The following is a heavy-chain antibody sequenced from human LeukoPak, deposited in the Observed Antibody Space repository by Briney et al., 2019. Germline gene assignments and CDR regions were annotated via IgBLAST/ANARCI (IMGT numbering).Heavy chain of an antibody. D-gene: IGHD2-2*01. Sequence: SETLSLTCTVSGGSITSSSYYWSWIRQPPGKGLEWIGYIYYSGSTSYNPSLRSRVTISVDTSKNQFSLKLSSVTAADTAVYYCARVRTITSSFDPWGQGTLVTVSS. J-gene: IGHJ5*02. CDR2: IYYSGST. CDR3: ARVRTITSSFDP. CDR1: GGSITSSSYY. V-gene: IGHV4-61*01.